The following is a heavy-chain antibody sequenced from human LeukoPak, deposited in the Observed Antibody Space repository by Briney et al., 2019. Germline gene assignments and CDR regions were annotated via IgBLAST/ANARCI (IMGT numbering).Heavy chain of an antibody. Sequence: PGRSLRLSCAASGFTFSSYAMHWVRQAPGKGLEGVAVISYDGSNKYYADSVKGRFTISRDNSKNTLYLQMNSLRAEDTAVYYCARDSILDYWGQGTLVTVSS. V-gene: IGHV3-30*01. CDR3: ARDSILDY. CDR2: ISYDGSNK. CDR1: GFTFSSYA. J-gene: IGHJ4*02.